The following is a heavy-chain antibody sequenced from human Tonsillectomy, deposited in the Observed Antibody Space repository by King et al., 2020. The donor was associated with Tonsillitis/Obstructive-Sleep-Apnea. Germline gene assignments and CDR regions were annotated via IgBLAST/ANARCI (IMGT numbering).Heavy chain of an antibody. J-gene: IGHJ3*02. CDR3: TRVGTGGRYSYDI. Sequence: VQLVESGGGLEQPGRSLRLSCTVSGFTFREYGMSWVRQAPGEGRGWGGFIRSKTYGGTTEYAASVKGRFTISRDESKSIAYLQMKSLKTEDTAVYYCTRVGTGGRYSYDIWGQGTMVTVSS. V-gene: IGHV3-49*04. CDR2: IRSKTYGGTT. CDR1: GFTFREYG. D-gene: IGHD1-26*01.